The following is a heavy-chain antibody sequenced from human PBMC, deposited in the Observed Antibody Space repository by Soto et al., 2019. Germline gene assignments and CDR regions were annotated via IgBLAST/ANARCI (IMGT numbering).Heavy chain of an antibody. CDR2: IYYSGST. Sequence: SETMSLTCTVSGGSISSGGYYWSWIRQHPGKGLEWIGYIYYSGSTYYNPSLKSRVTISVDTSKNQFSLKLSSVTAADTAVYYCARDSFIAARPPSSEYKDYYYYYYMDVWGKGTTVTVSS. V-gene: IGHV4-31*03. CDR3: ARDSFIAARPPSSEYKDYYYYYYMDV. CDR1: GGSISSGGYY. J-gene: IGHJ6*03. D-gene: IGHD6-6*01.